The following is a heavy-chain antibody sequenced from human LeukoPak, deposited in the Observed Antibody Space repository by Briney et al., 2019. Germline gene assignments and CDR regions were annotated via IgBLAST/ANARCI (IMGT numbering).Heavy chain of an antibody. V-gene: IGHV1-69*13. CDR1: GGTFSSYA. D-gene: IGHD1-20*01. J-gene: IGHJ4*02. CDR3: ARAPGDNWNDEDY. Sequence: SVKVSCKASGGTFSSYAISWVRQAPGQGLEWMGGIIPIFGTANYAQKFQGRVTITADESTSTAYMELSSLRPEDTAVYYCARAPGDNWNDEDYWGQGTLVTVSS. CDR2: IIPIFGTA.